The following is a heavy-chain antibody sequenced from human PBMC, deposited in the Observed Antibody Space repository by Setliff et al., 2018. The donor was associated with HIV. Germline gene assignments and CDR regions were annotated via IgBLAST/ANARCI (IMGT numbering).Heavy chain of an antibody. CDR3: ARGGNFYYDSSSSLCDY. CDR1: GFTLDDYG. D-gene: IGHD3-22*01. J-gene: IGHJ4*02. V-gene: IGHV3-20*04. CDR2: INWNGGST. Sequence: GGSLRLSCAASGFTLDDYGMSWVRQAPGKGLEWVSGINWNGGSTGYADSVKGRFTISRDNAKNSLYLQMNSLRAEDTAVYYCARGGNFYYDSSSSLCDYWGQGALVTVSS.